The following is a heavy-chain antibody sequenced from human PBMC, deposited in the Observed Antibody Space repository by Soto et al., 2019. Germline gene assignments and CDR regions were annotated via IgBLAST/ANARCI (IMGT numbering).Heavy chain of an antibody. V-gene: IGHV3-21*01. D-gene: IGHD6-13*01. CDR1: GFTFSSYS. CDR3: ARTAAGTRSWFDP. CDR2: ISSSSSYI. J-gene: IGHJ5*02. Sequence: ESGGGLVKPGGSLRLSCAASGFTFSSYSMNWVRQAPGKGLEWVSSISSSSSYIYYADSVKGRFTISRDNAKNSLYLQMNSLRAEDTAVYYCARTAAGTRSWFDPWGQGTLVTVSS.